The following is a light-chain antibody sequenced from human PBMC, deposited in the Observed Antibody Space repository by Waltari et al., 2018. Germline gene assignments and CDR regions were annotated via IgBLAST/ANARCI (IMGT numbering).Light chain of an antibody. CDR3: CSYAGSSTWV. Sequence: QSALTQPASVSGSPGQSITISCTGTSSDVGIYNLVFWYQQHPGKAPKLMIYEGSKRPSGVSNRFSGSKSGNTASLTISGLQAEDEADYYCCSYAGSSTWVFGGGTKLTVL. CDR1: SSDVGIYNL. CDR2: EGS. J-gene: IGLJ3*02. V-gene: IGLV2-23*01.